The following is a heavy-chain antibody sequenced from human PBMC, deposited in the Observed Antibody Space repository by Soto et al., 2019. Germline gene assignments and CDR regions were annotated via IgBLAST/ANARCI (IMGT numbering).Heavy chain of an antibody. J-gene: IGHJ6*02. CDR3: ARAKWQQLVISYDYGMDV. D-gene: IGHD6-13*01. V-gene: IGHV1-46*01. Sequence: GASVKVSCKASGYTFTNYYMHWVRQAPGQGLEWMGMINPSGGSTTYAQKFQGRVAMTRETSTSTVYMELSSLRSEDTAVYYCARAKWQQLVISYDYGMDVWGQGTTVTVSS. CDR1: GYTFTNYY. CDR2: INPSGGST.